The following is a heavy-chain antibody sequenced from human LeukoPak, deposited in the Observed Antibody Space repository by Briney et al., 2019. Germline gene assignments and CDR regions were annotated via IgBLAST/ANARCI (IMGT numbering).Heavy chain of an antibody. CDR3: ARTRSADMIAESWFDP. CDR1: GYTFTSYY. J-gene: IGHJ5*02. Sequence: ASVKVSCTASGYTFTSYYIHWVRQAPGQGLEWMGIINPSGGSTSYAQKFQGRVTMTRDTSTSTVYMELSSLRSEDTAVYYCARTRSADMIAESWFDPWGQGTLVTVSS. D-gene: IGHD3-22*01. V-gene: IGHV1-46*01. CDR2: INPSGGST.